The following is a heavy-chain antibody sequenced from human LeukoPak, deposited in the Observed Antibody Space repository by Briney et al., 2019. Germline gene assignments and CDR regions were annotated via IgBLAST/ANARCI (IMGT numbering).Heavy chain of an antibody. D-gene: IGHD2-2*01. J-gene: IGHJ3*01. CDR1: GYAFSGYY. CDR3: VRADHQQTFDF. CDR2: IIPDSGGT. V-gene: IGHV1-2*02. Sequence: GASVKVSCKASGYAFSGYYIHWVRQAPGQGLEWMGWIIPDSGGTNYAQKFQGRVTMTRDTSINTAYMELSSLRSDDTAVYYCVRADHQQTFDFWGQGTMVTVSS.